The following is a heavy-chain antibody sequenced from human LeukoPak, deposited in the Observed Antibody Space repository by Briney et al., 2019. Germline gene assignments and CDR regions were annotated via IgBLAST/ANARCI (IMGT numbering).Heavy chain of an antibody. J-gene: IGHJ4*02. CDR2: IIPILGIA. Sequence: SVKVSCKASGGTFSSYTISWVRQAPGQGLEWMGRIIPILGIANYAQKFQGRVTITADKSASTAYMELSSLRSEDTAVYYCARSQEGGTRSKFDYWGQGTLVTVSS. V-gene: IGHV1-69*02. CDR3: ARSQEGGTRSKFDY. CDR1: GGTFSSYT. D-gene: IGHD2-2*01.